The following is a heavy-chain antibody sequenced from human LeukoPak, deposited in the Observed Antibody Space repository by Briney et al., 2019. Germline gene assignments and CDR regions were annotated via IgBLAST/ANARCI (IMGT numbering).Heavy chain of an antibody. D-gene: IGHD6-19*01. Sequence: ETLSLTCAVYGGSFSGYYWSWVRQAPGKGLEWVSAISGSGGSTYYADSVKGRFTISRDNSKNTLYLQMNSLRAEDTAVYYCAKGSVAGAAHFDYWGQGTLVTVSS. J-gene: IGHJ4*02. CDR2: ISGSGGST. CDR1: GGSFSGYY. V-gene: IGHV3-23*01. CDR3: AKGSVAGAAHFDY.